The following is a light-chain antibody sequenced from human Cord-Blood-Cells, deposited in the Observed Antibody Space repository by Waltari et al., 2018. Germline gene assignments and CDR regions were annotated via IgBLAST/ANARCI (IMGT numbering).Light chain of an antibody. CDR2: GAS. V-gene: IGKV3-15*01. CDR1: QSVSSN. Sequence: ILMTQSPATLSVSPGERATLSCRASQSVSSNLAWYQQKPGQAPRLLIYGASTRATGIPAKFSGSGSGTECTLTISSLQSEDFAVYYCQQYNNWPPYTFGQGTKLEIK. J-gene: IGKJ2*01. CDR3: QQYNNWPPYT.